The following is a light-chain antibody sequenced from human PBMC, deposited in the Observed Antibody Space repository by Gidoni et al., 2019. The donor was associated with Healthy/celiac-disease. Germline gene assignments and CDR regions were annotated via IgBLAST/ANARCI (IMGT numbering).Light chain of an antibody. V-gene: IGKV1-5*03. J-gene: IGKJ1*01. Sequence: PSTLSASVGDRVTITCRASQSISSWLAWYQQKPGKAPKLLIYKASSLESGVPSRFSGSGSGTEFTLTISSLQPDDFATYYCQQYNSYPWTFGQGTKVEIK. CDR1: QSISSW. CDR3: QQYNSYPWT. CDR2: KAS.